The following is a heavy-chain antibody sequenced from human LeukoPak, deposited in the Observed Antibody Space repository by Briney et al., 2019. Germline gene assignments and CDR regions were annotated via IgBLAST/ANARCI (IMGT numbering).Heavy chain of an antibody. J-gene: IGHJ4*02. CDR1: GFTFSSYA. CDR3: AKPSSIVATIRDYFDY. D-gene: IGHD5-12*01. V-gene: IGHV3-23*01. Sequence: PGGSLRLSCAASGFTFSSYAMSWVRQAPGKGLEWVSTISGSGGSTYYADSVKGRFTISRDDSKNTLYLQMNSLRAEDTAAYYCAKPSSIVATIRDYFDYWGQGTLVTDSS. CDR2: ISGSGGST.